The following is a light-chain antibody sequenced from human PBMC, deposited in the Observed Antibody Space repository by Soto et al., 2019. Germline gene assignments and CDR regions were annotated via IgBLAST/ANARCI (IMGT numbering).Light chain of an antibody. CDR2: HVS. J-gene: IGLJ1*01. Sequence: SALTQPASVSGSPGQSITISCTGSSSDIGGYNYVSWYQQHPDKAPKLMIYHVSNRPSGISSRFSGSKSGNTASLTISGLQAEDEADYYCSSYTSSTTYVFGTGTKVTV. CDR3: SSYTSSTTYV. V-gene: IGLV2-14*01. CDR1: SSDIGGYNY.